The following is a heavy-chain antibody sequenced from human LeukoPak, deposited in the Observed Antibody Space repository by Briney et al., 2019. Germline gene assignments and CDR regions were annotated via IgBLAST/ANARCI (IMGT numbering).Heavy chain of an antibody. CDR3: AKSNGYGLIDI. D-gene: IGHD3-10*01. Sequence: SETLSLTCTVSRYSISSDYYWGWIRQPPGKGLEWIASMYQTGSTYYNPSLKSRVTISVDTSKNQFSLKLNSVTAADTAVYYCAKSNGYGLIDIWGQGTMVTVSS. CDR1: RYSISSDYY. V-gene: IGHV4-38-2*02. J-gene: IGHJ3*02. CDR2: MYQTGST.